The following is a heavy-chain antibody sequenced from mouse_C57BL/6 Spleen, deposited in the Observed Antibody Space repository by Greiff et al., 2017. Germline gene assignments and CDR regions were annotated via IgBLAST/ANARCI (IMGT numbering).Heavy chain of an antibody. J-gene: IGHJ2*01. Sequence: EVQVVESGGGLVQPGGSLSLSCAASGFTFPDYYMSWVRQPPGKALEWLGFIRNKANGYTTEYSASVKGRFTISRDNSQSILYLQMNALRAEDSATYYCARSVYDGPDYWGQGTTLTVSS. V-gene: IGHV7-3*01. CDR3: ARSVYDGPDY. D-gene: IGHD2-3*01. CDR2: IRNKANGYTT. CDR1: GFTFPDYY.